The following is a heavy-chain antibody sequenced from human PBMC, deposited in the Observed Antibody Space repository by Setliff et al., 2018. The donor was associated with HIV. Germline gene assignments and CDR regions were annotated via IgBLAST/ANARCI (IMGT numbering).Heavy chain of an antibody. Sequence: SVKVSCKTSGGTFSSYGISWVRQAPGQGLEWMGGIIPMFGTGFYAQKFQGRVNMTRDTSTDTAYVELRSLRFDDTALYYCAVFRGDDLEAYWGQGTLVTVSS. CDR3: AVFRGDDLEAY. V-gene: IGHV1-69*05. D-gene: IGHD3-10*01. CDR2: IIPMFGTG. CDR1: GGTFSSYG. J-gene: IGHJ4*02.